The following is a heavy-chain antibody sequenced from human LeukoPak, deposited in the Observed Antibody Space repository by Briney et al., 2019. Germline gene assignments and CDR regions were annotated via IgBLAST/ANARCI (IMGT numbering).Heavy chain of an antibody. D-gene: IGHD5-12*01. V-gene: IGHV4-4*07. J-gene: IGHJ3*02. Sequence: SETLSLTCTVSGGFISSYYWSWIRQPAGKGLEWIGRIYTSGSTNYNPSLKSRVTMSVDTSRNQFSLKLSSVTAADTAVYYCARDGSGYAYAFDIWGQGTMVTVSS. CDR1: GGFISSYY. CDR2: IYTSGST. CDR3: ARDGSGYAYAFDI.